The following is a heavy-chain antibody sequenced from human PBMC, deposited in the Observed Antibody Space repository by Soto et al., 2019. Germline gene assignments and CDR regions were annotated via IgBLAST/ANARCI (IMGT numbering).Heavy chain of an antibody. CDR3: ARVPTGGYDWV. Sequence: GGSLRLSCAASGFTFCTHWMHWVRQAPGKGLVWVSRINSDGSTTNYVDSVKGRFTISRDNAKNTVYLQMNSLRAEDTAVYYCARVPTGGYDWVWGQGTLVTVSS. D-gene: IGHD5-12*01. J-gene: IGHJ4*02. V-gene: IGHV3-74*01. CDR2: INSDGSTT. CDR1: GFTFCTHW.